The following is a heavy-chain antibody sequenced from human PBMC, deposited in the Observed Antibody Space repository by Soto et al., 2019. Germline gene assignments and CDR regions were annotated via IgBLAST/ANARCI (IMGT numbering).Heavy chain of an antibody. CDR2: INPSGGST. Sequence: ASVKVSCKASGYTFTSYYMHWVRQAPGQGLEWMGIINPSGGSTSYAQKFQGRVTMTRDTSTSTVYIELSSLRSDDTAVYYCARELERSAFDYWGQGALVTVSS. D-gene: IGHD1-1*01. CDR1: GYTFTSYY. CDR3: ARELERSAFDY. J-gene: IGHJ4*02. V-gene: IGHV1-46*01.